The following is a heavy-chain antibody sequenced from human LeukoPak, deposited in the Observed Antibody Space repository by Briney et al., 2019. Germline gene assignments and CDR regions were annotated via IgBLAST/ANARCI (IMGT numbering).Heavy chain of an antibody. CDR1: GFTFSSYG. CDR2: VWYDGSNK. D-gene: IGHD1-26*01. Sequence: PGGSLRLSCAASGFTFSSYGMHWVRQAPGKGLEWVAVVWYDGSNKYYADSVKGRFTISRDNSKNTLYLQMNSLRAEDTAMYYCAKVVGGSYGSNASDIWGQGTMVTVSS. J-gene: IGHJ3*02. V-gene: IGHV3-33*06. CDR3: AKVVGGSYGSNASDI.